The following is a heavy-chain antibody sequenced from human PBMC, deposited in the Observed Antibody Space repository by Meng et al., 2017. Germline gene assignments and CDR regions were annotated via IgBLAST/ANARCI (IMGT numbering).Heavy chain of an antibody. V-gene: IGHV1-2*06. J-gene: IGHJ4*02. D-gene: IGHD5-12*01. CDR1: GYTFTGYD. Sequence: QGRLGQSGAEVKKPGASVKVSCKASGYTFTGYDMHWVRQAPGQGLEWMGRINPNSGCTNYAQKFQGRVTMTMDTSISTAYMELSSLRSDDTAVYYCARSIVATMVFDYWGQGTLVTVSS. CDR2: INPNSGCT. CDR3: ARSIVATMVFDY.